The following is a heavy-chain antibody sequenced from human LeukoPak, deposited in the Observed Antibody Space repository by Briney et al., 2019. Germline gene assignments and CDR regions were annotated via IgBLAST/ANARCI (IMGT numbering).Heavy chain of an antibody. D-gene: IGHD3-22*01. J-gene: IGHJ4*02. V-gene: IGHV4-59*01. CDR1: GGSISTYY. CDR2: IFYTGST. CDR3: ARASGYGRSFDY. Sequence: PSETLSLTCTVSGGSISTYYWSWIRQPPGQGLECIGYIFYTGSTDFNPSLKSRVTILVDTSKNQFSLKLRSVTAADTAIYYRARASGYGRSFDYWGQGTLVTVSS.